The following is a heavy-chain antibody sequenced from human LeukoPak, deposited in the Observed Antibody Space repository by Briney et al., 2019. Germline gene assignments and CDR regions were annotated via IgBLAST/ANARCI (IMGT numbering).Heavy chain of an antibody. D-gene: IGHD3-22*01. J-gene: IGHJ4*02. V-gene: IGHV3-23*01. Sequence: GGSLRLSCAASGFTFSSYGMSWVRQAPGKGLEWVSAISGSGDYTYYADSVKGRFTISRDNSKNRLYLQMNSLRAEDTALYYCAKDGKRIAMIGVVRRGHYLDYWGQGTLVTVSS. CDR3: AKDGKRIAMIGVVRRGHYLDY. CDR2: ISGSGDYT. CDR1: GFTFSSYG.